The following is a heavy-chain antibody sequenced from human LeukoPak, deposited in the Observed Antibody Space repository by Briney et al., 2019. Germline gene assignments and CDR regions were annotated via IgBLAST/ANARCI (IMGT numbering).Heavy chain of an antibody. D-gene: IGHD3-22*01. CDR1: GGSFYCYY. J-gene: IGHJ4*02. CDR3: ARDPYYYDSSSYF. V-gene: IGHV4-34*01. CDR2: INHSGTT. Sequence: SETLSLTCAVYGGSFYCYYWKWLPQPPGKGLVWFGEINHSGTTNYNPSLKSRVTISLDTSKNHFSLRLSSVTAADTAVYYCARDPYYYDSSSYFWGQGILVTVSS.